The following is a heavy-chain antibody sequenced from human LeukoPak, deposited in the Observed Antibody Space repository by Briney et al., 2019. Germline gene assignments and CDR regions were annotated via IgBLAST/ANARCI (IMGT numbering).Heavy chain of an antibody. CDR1: GYTFTSYD. CDR3: ARGSMVRGGFDY. V-gene: IGHV1-8*01. J-gene: IGHJ4*02. Sequence: ASVKVSCKASGYTFTSYDINWVRQATGQGLEWMGWMNPNSGNTGYAQKFQGRVTMTRNTSIGTAYMELSSLRSEDTAVYYCARGSMVRGGFDYWGQGTLVTVSS. CDR2: MNPNSGNT. D-gene: IGHD3-10*01.